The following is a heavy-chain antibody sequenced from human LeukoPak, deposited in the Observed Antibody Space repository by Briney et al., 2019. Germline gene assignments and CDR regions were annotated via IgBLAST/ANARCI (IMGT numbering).Heavy chain of an antibody. CDR2: IGRSSSYM. J-gene: IGHJ3*02. V-gene: IGHV3-21*01. D-gene: IGHD6-13*01. Sequence: GGSLRLSCAASGFTFSTYSMNWVRQAPGKGLEWVSAIGRSSSYMYYADSVKGRFTISRDNAKNSLCLQMNSLRAEDTAVYYCARDQAAAGSDAFDIWGQGTMVSVSS. CDR1: GFTFSTYS. CDR3: ARDQAAAGSDAFDI.